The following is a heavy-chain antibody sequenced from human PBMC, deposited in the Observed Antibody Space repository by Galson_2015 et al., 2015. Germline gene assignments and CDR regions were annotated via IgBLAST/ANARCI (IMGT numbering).Heavy chain of an antibody. CDR3: AVVMEFEGGVNPPVHRCMIL. J-gene: IGHJ1*01. D-gene: IGHD3-16*01. CDR1: GFTLSNYA. Sequence: SLRLSCAASGFTLSNYAMHWVRQAPGEGLEWVTVISYDGDKKYSADSVQGRFTISRDNSKNTVYLQMNSLRTEDTAVYYCAVVMEFEGGVNPPVHRCMILWRQGTAVRVST. CDR2: ISYDGDKK. V-gene: IGHV3-30*03.